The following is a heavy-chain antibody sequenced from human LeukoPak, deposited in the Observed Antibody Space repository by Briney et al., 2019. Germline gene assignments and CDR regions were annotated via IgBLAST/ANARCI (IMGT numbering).Heavy chain of an antibody. D-gene: IGHD2-21*01. J-gene: IGHJ3*01. CDR3: ARERGIIAFDL. Sequence: ASVKVSCKASGYTFTGYYMHWVRQAPGQGLEWMGWIDPNSGGPNYAQKFQGRVTMARDTSISTAYMELSNLRSDDAAVYYCARERGIIAFDLWGQGTMVTVSS. V-gene: IGHV1-2*02. CDR2: IDPNSGGP. CDR1: GYTFTGYY.